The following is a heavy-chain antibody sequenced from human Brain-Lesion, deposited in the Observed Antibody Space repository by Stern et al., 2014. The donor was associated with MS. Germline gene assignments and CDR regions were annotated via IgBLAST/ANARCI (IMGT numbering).Heavy chain of an antibody. CDR3: AIDQRGITIFGVVTDYYYQGMDV. D-gene: IGHD3-3*01. CDR2: IHPNTGGT. V-gene: IGHV1-2*02. CDR1: GYIFTGYY. Sequence: VHLVESGAEVKKPGASVKVSCKTSGYIFTGYYIHWVRQAPGQGLEWMAWIHPNTGGTKYAQKFQGRVTMSGDTPISTAYVELSSLTSDDAAVYYCAIDQRGITIFGVVTDYYYQGMDVWGQGTTVTVSS. J-gene: IGHJ6*02.